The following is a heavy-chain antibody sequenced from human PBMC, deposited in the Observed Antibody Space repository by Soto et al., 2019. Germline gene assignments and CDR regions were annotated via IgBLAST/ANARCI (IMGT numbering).Heavy chain of an antibody. CDR2: IYPGDSDT. J-gene: IGHJ3*02. CDR3: ARRRYSSSSGADAFDI. Sequence: PGESLKISCKGSGYSFTSYWIGWVRQMPGKGLEWMGIIYPGDSDTRYSPSFQGQVTISADKSISTAYLQWSSLKASDTAMYYCARRRYSSSSGADAFDIWGQGKMVTVSS. D-gene: IGHD6-6*01. CDR1: GYSFTSYW. V-gene: IGHV5-51*01.